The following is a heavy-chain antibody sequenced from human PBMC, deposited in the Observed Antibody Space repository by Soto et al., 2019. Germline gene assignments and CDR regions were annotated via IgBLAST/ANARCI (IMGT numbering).Heavy chain of an antibody. V-gene: IGHV4-4*07. J-gene: IGHJ5*02. D-gene: IGHD1-1*01. CDR3: VRDGTKTLRDWFDP. CDR2: IYATGTT. CDR1: GGSISGFY. Sequence: ESLALACPVSGGSISGFYLSWIRKSSGKGLEWIGRIYATGTTDYNPSLKSRVMMSVDTSKKQFSLKLRSVTAADTAVYYCVRDGTKTLRDWFDPWGQGISVTVSS.